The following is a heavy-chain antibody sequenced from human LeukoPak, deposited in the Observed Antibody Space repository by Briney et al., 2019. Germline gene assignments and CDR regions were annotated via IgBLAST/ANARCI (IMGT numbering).Heavy chain of an antibody. V-gene: IGHV1-8*03. CDR3: ARGYPLAAAGTGFNP. D-gene: IGHD6-13*01. J-gene: IGHJ5*02. CDR2: MNPNSGNT. CDR1: GYTFTSYD. Sequence: ASVKVSCKASGYTFTSYDINWVRQATGQGLEWMGWMNPNSGNTGYAQKFQGRVTITRNTSISTAYMELSSLRSEDTAVYYCARGYPLAAAGTGFNPWGQGTLVTVSS.